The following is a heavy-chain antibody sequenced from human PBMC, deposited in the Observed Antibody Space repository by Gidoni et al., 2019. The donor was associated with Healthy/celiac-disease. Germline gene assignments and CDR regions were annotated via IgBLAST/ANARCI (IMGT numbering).Heavy chain of an antibody. CDR1: GFTFSSYA. Sequence: EVQLVESGGGLVQPGGSLRLSCSASGFTFSSYAMHWVRQAPGKGLEYVSAISSNGGSTYYADSVKGRFTISRDNSKNTLYLQMSSLRAEDTAVYYCVTSTGSSSWYWVYFDYWGQGTLVTVSS. D-gene: IGHD6-13*01. V-gene: IGHV3-64D*06. J-gene: IGHJ4*02. CDR3: VTSTGSSSWYWVYFDY. CDR2: ISSNGGST.